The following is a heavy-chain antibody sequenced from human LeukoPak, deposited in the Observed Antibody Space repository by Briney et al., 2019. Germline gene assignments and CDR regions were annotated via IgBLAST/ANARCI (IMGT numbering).Heavy chain of an antibody. CDR2: IKQDGSEK. Sequence: GGSLRLSCAASGFAFSSYWMSWVRQAPGKGPEWVANIKQDGSEKYYVDSVKGRFTISRDNAKNSLYLQMNSLRAEDTAVYYCARDKPIAVVPRPFDIWGQGTMVTVSS. D-gene: IGHD6-19*01. V-gene: IGHV3-7*01. J-gene: IGHJ3*02. CDR1: GFAFSSYW. CDR3: ARDKPIAVVPRPFDI.